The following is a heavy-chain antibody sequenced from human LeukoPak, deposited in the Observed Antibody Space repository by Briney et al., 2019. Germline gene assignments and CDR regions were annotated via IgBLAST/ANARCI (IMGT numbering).Heavy chain of an antibody. CDR2: ISSSSSYI. Sequence: GRSLRLSCAASGFTFSSYAMHWVRQAPGKGLEWVSSISSSSSYIYYADSVKGRFTISRDNAKNSLYLQMNSLRAEDTAVYYCARSGITIFGVVTDWGQGTLVTVSS. D-gene: IGHD3-3*01. CDR3: ARSGITIFGVVTD. CDR1: GFTFSSYA. V-gene: IGHV3-21*01. J-gene: IGHJ4*02.